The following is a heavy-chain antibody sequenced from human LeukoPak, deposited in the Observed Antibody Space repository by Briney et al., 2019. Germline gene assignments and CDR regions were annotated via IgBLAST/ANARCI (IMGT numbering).Heavy chain of an antibody. Sequence: GGSLRLSCAASGFTFSNYGMHWVRQAPGKGLEWVAVISYDGGEQHYGDSVKGRFPISRDDSKSTIYLQMNRLTVEDTALYYCAKPRTFYDILTVSFQQWGQGTWVTVSS. J-gene: IGHJ1*01. CDR1: GFTFSNYG. V-gene: IGHV3-30*18. CDR3: AKPRTFYDILTVSFQQ. D-gene: IGHD3-9*01. CDR2: ISYDGGEQ.